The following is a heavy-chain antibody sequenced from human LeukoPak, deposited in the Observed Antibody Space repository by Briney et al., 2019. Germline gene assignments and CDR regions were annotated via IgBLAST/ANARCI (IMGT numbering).Heavy chain of an antibody. V-gene: IGHV3-30*03. CDR3: ARGAGGSSGWSTIRYFDY. CDR1: GFTFNNYG. D-gene: IGHD6-13*01. J-gene: IGHJ4*02. CDR2: ISYDGNKI. Sequence: GGSLRLSCAASGFTFNNYGMHWVRQAPGEGLEWVAGISYDGNKIYYTDSVKGRFTISRDNSKSTLYLQMNSLGVEDAAVYYCARGAGGSSGWSTIRYFDYWGQGTLVTISS.